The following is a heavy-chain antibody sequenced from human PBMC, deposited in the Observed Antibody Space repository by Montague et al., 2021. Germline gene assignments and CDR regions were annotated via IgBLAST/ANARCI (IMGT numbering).Heavy chain of an antibody. CDR2: ISSSNTFI. V-gene: IGHV3-48*01. CDR1: GFIFTTYC. CDR3: VRDPEGGHNLDC. D-gene: IGHD1-14*01. Sequence: SLRLSCAGSGFIFTTYCMHWVRQAPGKGLEWVSYISSSNTFINYVDSVRGRFTIFRDNAKNTVYLQMNSLRGEDTAMYYCVRDPEGGHNLDCWGQGTLVTVSS. J-gene: IGHJ4*02.